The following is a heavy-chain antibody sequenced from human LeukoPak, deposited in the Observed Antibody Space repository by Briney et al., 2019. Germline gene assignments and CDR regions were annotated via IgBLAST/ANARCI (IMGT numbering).Heavy chain of an antibody. CDR1: GYTFISYA. V-gene: IGHV1-18*01. J-gene: IGHJ4*02. D-gene: IGHD3/OR15-3a*01. CDR2: ISAYNGNT. Sequence: ASVKVSCKASGYTFISYAISWVRQAPGQGLEWMGWISAYNGNTNYAQKLHGRVTMTTDTSTSTAYMELRSLRSDDTAVYYCARGPHSIRTRYFDDWGQGTLSPSPQ. CDR3: ARGPHSIRTRYFDD.